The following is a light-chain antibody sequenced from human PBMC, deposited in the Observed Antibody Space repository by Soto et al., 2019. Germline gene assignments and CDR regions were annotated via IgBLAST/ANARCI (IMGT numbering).Light chain of an antibody. J-gene: IGKJ2*01. V-gene: IGKV1-39*01. CDR1: QTISTY. CDR2: GAS. Sequence: DVQMTQSPSSVSASLGDRVTITCRTSQTISTYLNWYQQRPRRAPKVLIYGASNLQSGVPSRFSGSGSGTEFTLTSTSVQPEDVATYYWQQTIYTPRTFGQGTKLEI. CDR3: QQTIYTPRT.